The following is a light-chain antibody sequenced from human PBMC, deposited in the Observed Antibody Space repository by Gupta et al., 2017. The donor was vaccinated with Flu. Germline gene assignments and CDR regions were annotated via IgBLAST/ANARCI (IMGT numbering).Light chain of an antibody. V-gene: IGLV2-8*01. CDR2: AVT. Sequence: QSALTQPPSASGPPGQSVTISFAGTSSDIGGYNYVSWYQLLPGKAPKLMIYAVTKRPSGVPDRFSGSKAGNTASLTVSGLQAEDEADYYCSSYAGGNSYVFGTGTKVTVL. CDR1: SSDIGGYNY. J-gene: IGLJ1*01. CDR3: SSYAGGNSYV.